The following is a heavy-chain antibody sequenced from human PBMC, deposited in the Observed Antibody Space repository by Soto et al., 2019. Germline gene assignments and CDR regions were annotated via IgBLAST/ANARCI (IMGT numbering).Heavy chain of an antibody. CDR3: ARDRRAVAGLYFDY. CDR1: GGTFSSYA. J-gene: IGHJ4*02. CDR2: IIPIFGTA. D-gene: IGHD6-19*01. Sequence: SVKVSCKASGGTFSSYAISWVRQAPGQGLEWMGGIIPIFGTANYAQKFQGRVTITADESTSTAYMELSSLRSEDTAVYYCARDRRAVAGLYFDYWGQGTLVTVSS. V-gene: IGHV1-69*13.